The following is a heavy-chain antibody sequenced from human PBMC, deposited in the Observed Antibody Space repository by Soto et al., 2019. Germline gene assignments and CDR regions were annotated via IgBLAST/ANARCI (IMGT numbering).Heavy chain of an antibody. Sequence: PGGSLRLSCAASGFTFSSYSMNWVRQAPGKGLEWVSSISSSSSYIYYADSVKGRFTISRDNAKNSLYLQMNSLRAADTAVYYCANGKDGYIDDAFDIWGQGTRVTVAS. CDR2: ISSSSSYI. D-gene: IGHD5-12*01. CDR1: GFTFSSYS. J-gene: IGHJ3*02. CDR3: ANGKDGYIDDAFDI. V-gene: IGHV3-21*01.